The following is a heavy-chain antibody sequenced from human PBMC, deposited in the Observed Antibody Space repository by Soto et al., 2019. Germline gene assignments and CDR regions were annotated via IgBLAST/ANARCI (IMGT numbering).Heavy chain of an antibody. Sequence: PSETLSLTCTVSGDSISSYSWSWIRQPPGKGLEWIGNIHYNGNTKYSPSLKSRVTMSVDTSKNHFSLRLTSVTAADTAVYYCARDRSLDLWSGSWFDPWGQGTLVTVS. CDR3: ARDRSLDLWSGSWFDP. CDR2: IHYNGNT. V-gene: IGHV4-59*12. CDR1: GDSISSYS. D-gene: IGHD3-3*01. J-gene: IGHJ5*02.